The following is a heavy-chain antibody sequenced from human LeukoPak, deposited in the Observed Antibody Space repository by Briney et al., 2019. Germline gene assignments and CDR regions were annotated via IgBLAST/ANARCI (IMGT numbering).Heavy chain of an antibody. D-gene: IGHD6-13*01. CDR1: GFTFSSYG. CDR2: IRSSGDST. CDR3: AKDVYSSSWCADAFDI. Sequence: GGSLRLSCAASGFTFSSYGMSWVRQAPGKGLEWVSGIRSSGDSTYYADSVKGRFTISRDNSKNTLYLQMNSLRAEDTAVYYCAKDVYSSSWCADAFDIWGQGTMVTVSS. J-gene: IGHJ3*02. V-gene: IGHV3-23*01.